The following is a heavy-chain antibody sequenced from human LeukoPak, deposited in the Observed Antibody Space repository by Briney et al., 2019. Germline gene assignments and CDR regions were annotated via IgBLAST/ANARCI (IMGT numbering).Heavy chain of an antibody. D-gene: IGHD4-11*01. V-gene: IGHV3-21*01. CDR3: AREDSNSPRTNYYYYGMDV. Sequence: GGSLRLSCAASGFTFSSYSMDWVRQAPGKGLEWVSSISSSSSYIYYADSVKGRFTISRDNAKNSLYLQMNSLRAEDTAVYYCAREDSNSPRTNYYYYGMDVWGQGTTVTVSS. J-gene: IGHJ6*02. CDR2: ISSSSSYI. CDR1: GFTFSSYS.